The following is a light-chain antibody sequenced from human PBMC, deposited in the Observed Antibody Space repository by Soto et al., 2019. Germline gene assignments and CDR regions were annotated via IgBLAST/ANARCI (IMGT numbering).Light chain of an antibody. CDR1: QSVSNN. CDR2: GAS. Sequence: EIVMTQSPATLSVSPGERATLSCRASQSVSNNLAWYQQKPGQAARLLIYGASTRATGIPARFSGSGSGTAFTLTISSLQSEDFAVYYCQQYNNWPPWTFGQGTKVEIK. CDR3: QQYNNWPPWT. V-gene: IGKV3-15*01. J-gene: IGKJ1*01.